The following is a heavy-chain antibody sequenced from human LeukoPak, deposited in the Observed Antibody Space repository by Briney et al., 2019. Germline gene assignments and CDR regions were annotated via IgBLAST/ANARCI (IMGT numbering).Heavy chain of an antibody. Sequence: GGSLRLSCAASGFTFSSYGMHWVRQAPSKGLEWVAFIRYDGSNKYYADSVKGRFTISRDNSKDTLYLQMNSLRAEVTAVYYCAKDSPGEYDSSGSTFDYWGQGTLVTVSS. V-gene: IGHV3-30*02. CDR3: AKDSPGEYDSSGSTFDY. J-gene: IGHJ4*02. D-gene: IGHD3-22*01. CDR1: GFTFSSYG. CDR2: IRYDGSNK.